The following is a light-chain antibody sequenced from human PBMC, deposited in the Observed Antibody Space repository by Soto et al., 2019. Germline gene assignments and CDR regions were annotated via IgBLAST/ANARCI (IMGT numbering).Light chain of an antibody. Sequence: EIQMTQSPASLSSSVGDRVTVACRASQSIAGFLNWYRQKPGKAPELLIYATSTLHSGVTPRFSGSGSGADFNLTISSLQPEDFATYFCQQSFNNPTFGPGTKVDVK. CDR3: QQSFNNPT. J-gene: IGKJ3*01. CDR1: QSIAGF. CDR2: ATS. V-gene: IGKV1-39*01.